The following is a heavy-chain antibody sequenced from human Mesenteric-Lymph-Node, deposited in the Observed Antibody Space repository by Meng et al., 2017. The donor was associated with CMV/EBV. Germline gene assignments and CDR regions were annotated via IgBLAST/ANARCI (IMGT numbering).Heavy chain of an antibody. D-gene: IGHD3-10*01. CDR2: IFYTRST. CDR3: ANDYGSGSYRFDY. Sequence: VSGGSVSNGNHSWMWVRQPPGRGLELLGYIFYTRSTYYNPSLKGRVTMSMDRSKNQFSLKLTSVTAADTAVYYCANDYGSGSYRFDYWGQGTLVTVSS. CDR1: GGSVSNGNHS. J-gene: IGHJ4*02. V-gene: IGHV4-30-2*01.